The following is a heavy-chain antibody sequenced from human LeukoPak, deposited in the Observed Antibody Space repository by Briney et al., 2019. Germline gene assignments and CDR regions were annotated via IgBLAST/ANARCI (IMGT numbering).Heavy chain of an antibody. CDR2: INPNSGGT. CDR3: ASPWGMWFGELIWYFDL. CDR1: GYTFTAYY. J-gene: IGHJ2*01. Sequence: ASVKVSCKASGYTFTAYYIHWVRQAPGQGLEWMGWINPNSGGTNYAQRFQGRVTMTRNTSITTAYMELSRLRSDDTAVYYCASPWGMWFGELIWYFDLWGRGTLVTVSS. D-gene: IGHD3-10*01. V-gene: IGHV1-2*02.